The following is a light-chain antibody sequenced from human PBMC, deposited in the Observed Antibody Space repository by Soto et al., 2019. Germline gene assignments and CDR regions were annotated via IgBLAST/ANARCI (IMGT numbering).Light chain of an antibody. CDR2: AAS. Sequence: DIQMTQSPSSLSASVGDRVTITCRASQNINSYLNWYQQKPGKAPKLLIYAASSLQSGVPSRFSGSGSGTDFTLTISSLQPEDFATYFCQQSHSTPYTFGKGTNLEIK. V-gene: IGKV1-39*01. CDR1: QNINSY. CDR3: QQSHSTPYT. J-gene: IGKJ2*01.